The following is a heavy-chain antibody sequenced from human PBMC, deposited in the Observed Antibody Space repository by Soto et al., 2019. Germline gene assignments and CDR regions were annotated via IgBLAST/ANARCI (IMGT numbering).Heavy chain of an antibody. V-gene: IGHV3-30*18. CDR1: GCTFNTYG. CDR3: AKANRGSGTHFDY. CDR2: ISYDGGEK. Sequence: QVHLVESGGCVVQPGRSLRLSCAASGCTFNTYGMHWVRQAPGKGLEWVAVISYDGGEKYYADSVKGRFTISRDNSKNTLYLQMNSLRPEDTAVFFCAKANRGSGTHFDYWGQGTLVTVSS. J-gene: IGHJ4*02. D-gene: IGHD3-16*01.